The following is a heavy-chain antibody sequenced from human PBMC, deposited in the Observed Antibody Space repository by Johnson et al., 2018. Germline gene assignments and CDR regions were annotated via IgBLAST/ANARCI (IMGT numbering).Heavy chain of an antibody. CDR3: ATGTEDYYQYYMDV. D-gene: IGHD1/OR15-1a*01. Sequence: QVQLVESGAVVKKPGASVKVSCKISGYILTELSINWVRQAPGKGLEWMGAFAPEDGETRFAQKLQGRVTLTENTRTDTAYMELKSLKSEDTAVYYCATGTEDYYQYYMDVWGKGTTVTVSS. CDR2: FAPEDGET. J-gene: IGHJ6*03. V-gene: IGHV1-24*01. CDR1: GYILTELS.